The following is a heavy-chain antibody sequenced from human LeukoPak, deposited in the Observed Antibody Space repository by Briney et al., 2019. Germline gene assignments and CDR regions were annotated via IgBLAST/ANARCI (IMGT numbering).Heavy chain of an antibody. CDR2: IYPGDSDT. CDR1: GYSFTSYW. D-gene: IGHD6-13*01. Sequence: GESLKISCKGSGYSFTSYWIGWVRQMPGKGLEWMGIIYPGDSDTRYSPSFQGQVTISADKSISTAYLQWSSLKASDTAMYYCARTTIAAAGLNDAFDIRGQGTMVTVSS. V-gene: IGHV5-51*01. J-gene: IGHJ3*02. CDR3: ARTTIAAAGLNDAFDI.